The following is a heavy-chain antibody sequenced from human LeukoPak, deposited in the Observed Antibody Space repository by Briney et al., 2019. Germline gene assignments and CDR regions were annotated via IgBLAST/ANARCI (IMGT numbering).Heavy chain of an antibody. D-gene: IGHD3-22*01. CDR3: AKDRLRDYYDSSGYYYDDAFDI. V-gene: IGHV3-23*01. CDR1: GFTFSSYA. CDR2: ISGSGGST. J-gene: IGHJ3*02. Sequence: PGGSMRLSCAASGFTFSSYAMSWVRQAPGKGLEWVSAISGSGGSTYYAASVKGRFTISRDNSKNTLYLQMNSLRAEDTAVYYCAKDRLRDYYDSSGYYYDDAFDIWGQGTMVTVSS.